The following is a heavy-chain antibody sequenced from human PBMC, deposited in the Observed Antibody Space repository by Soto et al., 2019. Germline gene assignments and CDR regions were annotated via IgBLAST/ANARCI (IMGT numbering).Heavy chain of an antibody. J-gene: IGHJ6*02. CDR3: AMVDVYVTPSPQDV. V-gene: IGHV1-18*01. CDR2: INTYNCKT. D-gene: IGHD3-16*01. Sequence: QGQLVQSGAEVKNPGASVKVSCKTSGYIFTSYGIGWARQAPGQGLEWMGWINTYNCKTNYAQNVQGRVTLTTDTSTSTAYMELRTLRSNDTAIYYCAMVDVYVTPSPQDVWGQGTTVTVSS. CDR1: GYIFTSYG.